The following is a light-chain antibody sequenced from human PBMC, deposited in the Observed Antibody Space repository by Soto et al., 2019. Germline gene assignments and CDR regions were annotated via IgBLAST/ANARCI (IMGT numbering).Light chain of an antibody. J-gene: IGKJ3*01. Sequence: DIQMTQSPSFVSASVGDRVTLTCRASQYISTWLAWYQQRLGEAPRLLIFSASTLKNGSPARFRGSGSGTDFTLTISGLQPEDFATYYCQQGRTSPFSFGPGNKV. CDR3: QQGRTSPFS. CDR2: SAS. V-gene: IGKV1D-12*01. CDR1: QYISTW.